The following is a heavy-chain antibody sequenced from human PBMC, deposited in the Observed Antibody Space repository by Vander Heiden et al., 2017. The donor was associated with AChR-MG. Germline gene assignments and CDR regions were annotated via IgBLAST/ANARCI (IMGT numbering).Heavy chain of an antibody. CDR3: TGDPYITTAGDYYGFDD. CDR1: ASAFSSRG. J-gene: IGHJ6*02. CDR2: IIADGSNT. D-gene: IGHD3-10*01. V-gene: IGHV3-74*01. Sequence: ESQLVEPVGCSVQPVGPPRRSCAASASAFSSRGMHWVSQAPGKGLVWVSRIIADGSNTDCGDSVKGRVTIYGGNAKNTLYLQKNMLRAKDRAVYYGTGDPYITTAGDYYGFDDWGQGTTVTVSS.